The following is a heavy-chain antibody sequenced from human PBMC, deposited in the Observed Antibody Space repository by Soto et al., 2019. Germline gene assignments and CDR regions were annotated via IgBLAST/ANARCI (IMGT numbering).Heavy chain of an antibody. V-gene: IGHV3-7*03. Sequence: SCKASGYTFSGFYMTWVRQAPGKGLEWVANINKDGSQKNYVDSVKGRFTIARDNGQNSLSLQINSLRVEDTAVYYCVRELGLAYWGQGALVTVSS. CDR1: GYTFSGFY. CDR3: VRELGLAY. CDR2: INKDGSQK. D-gene: IGHD7-27*01. J-gene: IGHJ4*02.